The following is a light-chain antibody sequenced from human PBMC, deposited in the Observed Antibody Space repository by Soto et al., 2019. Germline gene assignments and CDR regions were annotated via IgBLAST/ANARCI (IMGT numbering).Light chain of an antibody. CDR2: INYDGTH. Sequence: QLVLTQSPSASASLGASVKLTCTLSSEYITYAIAWHQQQSGTGPRFLMKINYDGTHSKGDGFFARFSGSSSGAERHLTXXXXXXXXXXXYYCQTLGTGIQVFGGGTKLTV. V-gene: IGLV4-69*01. CDR1: SEYITYA. CDR3: QTLGTGIQV. J-gene: IGLJ3*02.